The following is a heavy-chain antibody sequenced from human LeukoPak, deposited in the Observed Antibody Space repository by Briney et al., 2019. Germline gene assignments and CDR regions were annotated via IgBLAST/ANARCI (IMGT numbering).Heavy chain of an antibody. J-gene: IGHJ3*02. D-gene: IGHD2/OR15-2a*01. Sequence: SETLSLTCSVSGGSISSDTYYWGWIRQPPGKGLEWIGTMYYSGNTDYNPSLKSRITISVDTSKNQFSLTLNSVTAADTAVYYCARDFSAAFDIWGQGTMVTVSS. V-gene: IGHV4-39*07. CDR3: ARDFSAAFDI. CDR1: GGSISSDTYY. CDR2: MYYSGNT.